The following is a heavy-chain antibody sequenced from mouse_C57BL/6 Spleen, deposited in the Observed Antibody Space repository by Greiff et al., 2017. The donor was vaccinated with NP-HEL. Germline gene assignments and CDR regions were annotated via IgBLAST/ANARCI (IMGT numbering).Heavy chain of an antibody. CDR1: GYTFTNYW. Sequence: QVQLKESGAELVRPGTSVKMSCKASGYTFTNYWIGWAKQRPGHGLEWIGDIYPGGGYTNYNEKFKGKATLTADKSSSTAYMQFSSLTSEDSAIYYCASGDGYPAYWGQGTLVTVSA. J-gene: IGHJ3*01. D-gene: IGHD2-3*01. V-gene: IGHV1-63*01. CDR3: ASGDGYPAY. CDR2: IYPGGGYT.